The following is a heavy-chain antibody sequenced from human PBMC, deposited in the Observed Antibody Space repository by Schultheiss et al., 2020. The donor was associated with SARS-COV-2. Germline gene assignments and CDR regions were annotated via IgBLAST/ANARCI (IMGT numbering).Heavy chain of an antibody. D-gene: IGHD6-13*01. Sequence: SETLSLSCTVSGDSLGHYYWTWIRQPPGKGLEWIGYIYYSGSTNYNPSLKSRVTISVDTSKNQFSLKLSSVTAADTAVYYCATGIAAAGTYDYWGQGTLVTVSS. J-gene: IGHJ4*02. CDR3: ATGIAAAGTYDY. V-gene: IGHV4-59*08. CDR2: IYYSGST. CDR1: GDSLGHYY.